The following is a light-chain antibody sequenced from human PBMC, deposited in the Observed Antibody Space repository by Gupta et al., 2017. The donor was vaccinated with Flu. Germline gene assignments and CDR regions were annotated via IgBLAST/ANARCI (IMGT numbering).Light chain of an antibody. Sequence: GTLSLSPGETATLSCRASQRVTTNSLAWYQQRPGQAPRLLIYDASNRATGIPDRFSASGSGTDFTLTISRLEPEDFAVYHCQHYGSPPWTFGQGTKVEI. V-gene: IGKV3-20*01. CDR1: QRVTTNS. CDR2: DAS. J-gene: IGKJ1*01. CDR3: QHYGSPPWT.